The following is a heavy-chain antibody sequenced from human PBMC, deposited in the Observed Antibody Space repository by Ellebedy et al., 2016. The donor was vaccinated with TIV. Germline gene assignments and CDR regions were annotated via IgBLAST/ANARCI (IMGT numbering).Heavy chain of an antibody. CDR3: AKVSTSWYSSGIDY. CDR1: GFTFSSYG. CDR2: ISGSGGST. D-gene: IGHD6-19*01. J-gene: IGHJ4*02. Sequence: GESLKISXAASGFTFSSYGMHWVRQAPGKGLEWVSAISGSGGSTYYADSVKGRFTISRDNSKNTLYLQMNSLRAEDTAVYYCAKVSTSWYSSGIDYWGQGTLVTVSS. V-gene: IGHV3-23*01.